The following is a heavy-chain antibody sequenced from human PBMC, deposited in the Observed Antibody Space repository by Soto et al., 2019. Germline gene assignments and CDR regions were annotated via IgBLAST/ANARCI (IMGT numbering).Heavy chain of an antibody. CDR3: ARQDGYYRSYYYGMDV. D-gene: IGHD1-1*01. J-gene: IGHJ6*02. Sequence: GESLKISCKASGYGFTSYWIGWVRQLPGKGLAWMGVIYPDDSNTIYSPSFQGQVTISADKSITTAYLDWSSLRASDTAMYYCARQDGYYRSYYYGMDVWGQGTSVTVSS. CDR2: IYPDDSNT. CDR1: GYGFTSYW. V-gene: IGHV5-51*01.